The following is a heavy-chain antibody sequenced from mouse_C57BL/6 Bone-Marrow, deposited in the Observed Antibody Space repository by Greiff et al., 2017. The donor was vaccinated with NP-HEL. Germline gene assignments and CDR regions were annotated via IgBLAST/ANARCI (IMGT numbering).Heavy chain of an antibody. V-gene: IGHV1-82*01. CDR1: GYAFSSSW. CDR3: AGFYFPY. Sequence: VQLHQSGPELVKPGASVKISCKASGYAFSSSWMNWVKQRPGKGLEWIGRIYPGDGDTNYNGKFKGKATLTADKSSSTAYMQLSSLTSDDSAVYFCAGFYFPYWGHGTLVTVSA. J-gene: IGHJ3*01. CDR2: IYPGDGDT. D-gene: IGHD2-1*01.